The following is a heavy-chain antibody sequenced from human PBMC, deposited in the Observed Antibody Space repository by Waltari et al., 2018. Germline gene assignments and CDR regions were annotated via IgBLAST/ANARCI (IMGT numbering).Heavy chain of an antibody. CDR1: GGTFSSYA. J-gene: IGHJ6*02. D-gene: IGHD5-18*01. CDR2: ISPILVTA. CDR3: ARDADTARRENYYYYGMDV. V-gene: IGHV1-69*09. Sequence: QVQLVQSGAEVKKPGSSVKVSCKASGGTFSSYAISWVRQAPGQGLEWMGRISPILVTAKYAQDVQGRVTITADKSTSTAYMELSSLRSEDTAVYYCARDADTARRENYYYYGMDVWGQGTTVTVSS.